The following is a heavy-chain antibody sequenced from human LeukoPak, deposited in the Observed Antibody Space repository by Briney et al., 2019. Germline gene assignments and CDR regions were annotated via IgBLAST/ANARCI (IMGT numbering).Heavy chain of an antibody. CDR3: ARDVAAAGIPGIDY. J-gene: IGHJ4*02. V-gene: IGHV3-30-3*01. CDR2: ISYDGSNK. D-gene: IGHD6-13*01. CDR1: GFTFSSYA. Sequence: GRSLRLSCAASGFTFSSYAMHWVRQAAGKGLEWVAVISYDGSNKYYADSVKGRFTISRDNSKNTLYLQMNSLRAEDTAVYYCARDVAAAGIPGIDYWGQGTLVTVSS.